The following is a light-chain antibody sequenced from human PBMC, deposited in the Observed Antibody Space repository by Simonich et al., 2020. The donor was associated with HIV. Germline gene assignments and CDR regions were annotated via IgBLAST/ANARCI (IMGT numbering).Light chain of an antibody. Sequence: QSALTQPASVSGSPGQSITISCTGTSSDFGVYDYVSWYQKHPGQAPKLMIYDVSKRPSGVFIRFSGSKSGNTASLTISGLQAEDEADYYCSSYTSSVTSVFGGGTKLTVL. J-gene: IGLJ3*02. CDR2: DVS. V-gene: IGLV2-14*01. CDR3: SSYTSSVTSV. CDR1: SSDFGVYDY.